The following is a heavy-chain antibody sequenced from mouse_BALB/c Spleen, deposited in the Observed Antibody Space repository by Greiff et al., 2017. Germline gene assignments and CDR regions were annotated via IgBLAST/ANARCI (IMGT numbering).Heavy chain of an antibody. V-gene: IGHV1S56*01. D-gene: IGHD1-1*01. CDR2: IYPGNVNT. Sequence: QVQLKESGPELVKPGASVRISCKASGYTFTSYYIHWVKQRPGQGLEWIGWIYPGNVNTKYNEKFKGKATLTADKSSSTAYMQLSSLTSEDSAVYFCARAGGTTGFYAMDYWGQGTSVTVSS. J-gene: IGHJ4*01. CDR1: GYTFTSYY. CDR3: ARAGGTTGFYAMDY.